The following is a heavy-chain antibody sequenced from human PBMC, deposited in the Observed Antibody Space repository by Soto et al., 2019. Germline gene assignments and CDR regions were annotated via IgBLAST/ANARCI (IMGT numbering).Heavy chain of an antibody. CDR1: GGPISTSNW. CDR3: ARARATIAAAAIFDC. CDR2: VYRTGST. Sequence: QVQLQESGPGLVKPSGTLSLTCAVSGGPISTSNWWSWVRQPPVKGLEWIGEVYRTGSTNYNPSLESRLTISVDKSKNQFSLKLTSVTAADTAVYYCARARATIAAAAIFDCWGQGTLVTVSS. D-gene: IGHD6-13*01. V-gene: IGHV4-4*02. J-gene: IGHJ4*02.